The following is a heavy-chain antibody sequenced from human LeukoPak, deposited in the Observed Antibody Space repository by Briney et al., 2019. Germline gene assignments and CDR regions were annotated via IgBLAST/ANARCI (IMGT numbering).Heavy chain of an antibody. CDR2: IYYSGST. CDR3: ARHQRRLRTVFYSSSWYYFDY. CDR1: GGSISSSSYY. D-gene: IGHD6-13*01. V-gene: IGHV4-39*01. Sequence: PSETLSLTCTVSGGSISSSSYYWGWIRQPPGKGLEWIGSIYYSGSTYYNPSLKSRVTISVDTSKNQFSLKLSSVTAADTAVYYCARHQRRLRTVFYSSSWYYFDYWGQGTLVTVSS. J-gene: IGHJ4*02.